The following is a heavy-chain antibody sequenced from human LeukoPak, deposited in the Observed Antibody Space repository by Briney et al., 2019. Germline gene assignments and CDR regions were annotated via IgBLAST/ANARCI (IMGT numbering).Heavy chain of an antibody. CDR3: ARDLLPL. CDR1: GYTFTGYY. Sequence: SVKVSCKASGYTFTGYYMHWVRQAPGQGLEWMGRIIPILGIANYAQKFQGRVTITADKSTSTAYMELSSLRSEDTAVYYCARDLLPLWGQGTLVTVSS. CDR2: IIPILGIA. D-gene: IGHD1-26*01. V-gene: IGHV1-69*04. J-gene: IGHJ4*02.